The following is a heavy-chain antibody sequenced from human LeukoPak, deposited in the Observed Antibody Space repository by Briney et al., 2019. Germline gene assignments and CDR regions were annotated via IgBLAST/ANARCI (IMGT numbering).Heavy chain of an antibody. V-gene: IGHV3-74*01. J-gene: IGHJ4*02. CDR1: GFTFSSYW. CDR2: INSDGSST. D-gene: IGHD1-14*01. CDR3: ARAHEPAYKAIFDF. Sequence: GGSLRLSCAASGFTFSSYWMHWVRQAPGKGLVWVSRINSDGSSTSYADSVKGRFTISRDNSKNTLYLQMNSLRAEDTAVYYCARAHEPAYKAIFDFWGQGTLVTVSS.